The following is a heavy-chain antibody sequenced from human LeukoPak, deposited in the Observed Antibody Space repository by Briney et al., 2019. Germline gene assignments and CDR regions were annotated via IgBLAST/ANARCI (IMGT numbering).Heavy chain of an antibody. D-gene: IGHD2-2*01. Sequence: SETLSLTCAVSGGSISSSNWWSWDRQPPGKGLEWIGEIYHSGSTNYNPSLKSRVTISVDKSKNQFSLKLSSVTAADTAVYYCARRYLSAADPFDYWGQGTLVTVSS. CDR3: ARRYLSAADPFDY. J-gene: IGHJ4*02. CDR2: IYHSGST. CDR1: GGSISSSNW. V-gene: IGHV4-4*02.